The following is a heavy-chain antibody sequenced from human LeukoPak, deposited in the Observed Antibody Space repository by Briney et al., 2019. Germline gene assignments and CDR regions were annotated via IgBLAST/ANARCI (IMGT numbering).Heavy chain of an antibody. J-gene: IGHJ4*02. CDR1: GFTFRSYA. D-gene: IGHD6-19*01. Sequence: GGSLRLSCAASGFTFRSYAIHWVRQAPGQGLEWVTIISSDGSYKNYADSVKGRFTISRDNAKNSLYLQMNSLRAEDTAVYYCAREAVAEGFDYWGQGTLVTVSS. CDR3: AREAVAEGFDY. V-gene: IGHV3-30*04. CDR2: ISSDGSYK.